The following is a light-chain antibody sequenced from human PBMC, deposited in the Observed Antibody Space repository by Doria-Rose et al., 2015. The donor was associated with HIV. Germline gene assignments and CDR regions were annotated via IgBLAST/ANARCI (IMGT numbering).Light chain of an antibody. J-gene: IGLJ2*01. CDR2: EVS. CDR3: SSYTSSTVL. CDR1: SSDIVYYNY. V-gene: IGLV2-14*01. Sequence: QPVLTQSASVSGSPGQSITISCTETSSDIVYYNYVSWYQQHPGKAPKLMIYEVSNRPSGVSNRFSGSKSGNTASLTISGLQAEDEADYYCSSYTSSTVLFGGGTKLTVL.